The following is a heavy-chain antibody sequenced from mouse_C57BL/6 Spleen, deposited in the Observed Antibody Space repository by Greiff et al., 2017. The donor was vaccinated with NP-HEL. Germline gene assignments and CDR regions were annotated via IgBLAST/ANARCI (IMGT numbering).Heavy chain of an antibody. CDR1: GYTFTGYW. V-gene: IGHV1-9*01. CDR3: ARSVTTVVATDYAMDY. CDR2: ILPGSGST. J-gene: IGHJ4*01. Sequence: QLQQSGAELMKPGASVKLSCKATGYTFTGYWIEWVKQRPGHGLEWIGEILPGSGSTNYNEKFKGKATFTADTSSNTAYMQLSSLTTEDSAIYYCARSVTTVVATDYAMDYWGQGTSVTVSS. D-gene: IGHD1-1*01.